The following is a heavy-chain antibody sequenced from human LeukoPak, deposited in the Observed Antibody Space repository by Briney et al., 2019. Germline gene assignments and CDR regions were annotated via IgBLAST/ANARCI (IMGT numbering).Heavy chain of an antibody. CDR1: GFTFSSYA. D-gene: IGHD2-2*02. V-gene: IGHV3-30-3*01. Sequence: GGSLRLSCAASGFTFSSYAMHWVRQAPGKGLEWVAVISYDGSNKYYADSVKGRFTISRDNSKNTLHLQMNSLRAEDTAVYYCARALYSFDYWGQGTLVTVSS. CDR3: ARALYSFDY. CDR2: ISYDGSNK. J-gene: IGHJ4*02.